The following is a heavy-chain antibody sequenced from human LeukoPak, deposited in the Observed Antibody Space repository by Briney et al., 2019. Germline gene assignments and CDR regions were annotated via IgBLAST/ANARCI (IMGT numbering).Heavy chain of an antibody. Sequence: SETLSLTCTVSGGSISSSSYYWSWIRQPPGKGLEWIGSIYYSGSTYYNPSLKSRVTISVDTSKNQFSLKLSSVTAADTAVYYCAMIVANQPYYYYGMDVWGQGTTVTVSS. V-gene: IGHV4-39*07. D-gene: IGHD3-22*01. CDR3: AMIVANQPYYYYGMDV. CDR2: IYYSGST. J-gene: IGHJ6*02. CDR1: GGSISSSSYY.